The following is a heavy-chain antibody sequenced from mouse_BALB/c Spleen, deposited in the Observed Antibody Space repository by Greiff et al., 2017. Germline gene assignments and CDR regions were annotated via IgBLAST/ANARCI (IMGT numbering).Heavy chain of an antibody. J-gene: IGHJ4*01. CDR3: ARGDAMDY. CDR2: ISTYYGDA. Sequence: QVHVKQSGAELVRPGVSVKISCKGSGYTFTDYAMHWVKQSHAKSLEWIGVISTYYGDASYNQKFKGKATMTVDKSSSTAYMELARLTSEDSAIYYCARGDAMDYWGQGTSVTVSS. V-gene: IGHV1S137*01. CDR1: GYTFTDYA.